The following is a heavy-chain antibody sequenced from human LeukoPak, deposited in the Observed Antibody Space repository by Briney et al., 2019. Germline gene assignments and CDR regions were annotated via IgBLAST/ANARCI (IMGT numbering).Heavy chain of an antibody. D-gene: IGHD3-22*01. Sequence: GGALRLFCAASNCTFSSYSLNSLRQAPGRGLEGVSSISSGSSYKYYADSVKGGFTISRDNAKNSLYLQMNSLRAEDTAVYYCARDELGRVTIILVGFWYFDLWGRGNLVTVSS. CDR3: ARDELGRVTIILVGFWYFDL. J-gene: IGHJ2*01. CDR1: NCTFSSYS. CDR2: ISSGSSYK. V-gene: IGHV3-21*01.